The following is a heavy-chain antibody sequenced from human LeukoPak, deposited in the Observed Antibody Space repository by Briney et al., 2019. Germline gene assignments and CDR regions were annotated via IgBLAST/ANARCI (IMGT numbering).Heavy chain of an antibody. Sequence: PSETLSLTCAVYGVSFSGYYWSWIRQPPGKGLEWIGEINHSGSTNYNPSLKSRVTISVDTSKNQFSLKLSSVTAADTAVYYCARAVAVAGTLSFDYWGQGTMVTVSS. CDR1: GVSFSGYY. CDR3: ARAVAVAGTLSFDY. J-gene: IGHJ4*02. CDR2: INHSGST. D-gene: IGHD6-19*01. V-gene: IGHV4-34*01.